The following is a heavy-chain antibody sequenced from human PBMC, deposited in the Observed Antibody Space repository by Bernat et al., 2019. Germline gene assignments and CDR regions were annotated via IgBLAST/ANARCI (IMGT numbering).Heavy chain of an antibody. Sequence: QVQLQESGPGLVKPSQTLSLTCTVSGGSISSGDYYWSWIRQPPGKGLEWIGYIYYSGSTYYNPSLKSRVTISVDTSKNQFSLKLSSVTAADTAVYYCAREPLSSVVVSIGAFDIWGQGTMVTVSS. CDR2: IYYSGST. CDR1: GGSISSGDYY. J-gene: IGHJ3*02. D-gene: IGHD3-22*01. V-gene: IGHV4-30-4*01. CDR3: AREPLSSVVVSIGAFDI.